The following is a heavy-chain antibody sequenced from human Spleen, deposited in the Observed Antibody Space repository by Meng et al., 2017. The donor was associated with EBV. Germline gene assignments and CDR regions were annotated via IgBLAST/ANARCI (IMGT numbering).Heavy chain of an antibody. CDR1: GYTFTSYG. CDR3: ARDHRVAAAGTQSWFDP. CDR2: ISAYNGNT. V-gene: IGHV1-18*01. Sequence: QYQLFQSGAEGKKPGASVKVSCKVVGYTFTSYGISWVRQAPGQGLEWRGWISAYNGNTNYAQKLQGRVTMTTDTSTSTAYMELRSLRSDDTAVYYCARDHRVAAAGTQSWFDPWGQGTLVTVSS. J-gene: IGHJ5*02. D-gene: IGHD6-13*01.